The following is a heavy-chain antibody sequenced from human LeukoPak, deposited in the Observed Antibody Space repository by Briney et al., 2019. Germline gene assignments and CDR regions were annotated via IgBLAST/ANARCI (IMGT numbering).Heavy chain of an antibody. Sequence: PSQTLSPTCTVSGGSISSGDYYWSWIRQPPGKGLEWIGYIYYSGSTYYNPTLKSRVTISVDTSKNQFSLKLSSVTAADTAVYYCASDYGDYGAGYWGQGTLVTVSS. CDR2: IYYSGST. D-gene: IGHD4-17*01. V-gene: IGHV4-30-4*01. CDR1: GGSISSGDYY. J-gene: IGHJ4*02. CDR3: ASDYGDYGAGY.